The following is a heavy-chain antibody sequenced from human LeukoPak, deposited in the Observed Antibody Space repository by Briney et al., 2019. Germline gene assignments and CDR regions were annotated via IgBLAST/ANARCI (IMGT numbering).Heavy chain of an antibody. CDR1: GYIFTGYY. CDR2: VNPNSGDT. D-gene: IGHD3-16*01. Sequence: ASVKVSCKASGYIFTGYYMHWVRQAPGQGLEWMGWVNPNSGDTNYAQKFQGRVTMTRDTSISTAYMELSRLRSDDTAVYYCARVRYRLAETYIDYWGQGTLVTVSS. CDR3: ARVRYRLAETYIDY. V-gene: IGHV1-2*02. J-gene: IGHJ4*02.